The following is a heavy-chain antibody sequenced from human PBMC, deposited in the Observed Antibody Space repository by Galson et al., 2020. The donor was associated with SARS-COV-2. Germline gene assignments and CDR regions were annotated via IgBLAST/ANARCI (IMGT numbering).Heavy chain of an antibody. D-gene: IGHD5-18*01. CDR2: IYSGGST. Sequence: GGSLRLSCAASGFTVSSNYMSCVRQAPGKGLEWVSVIYSGGSTYYADSVKGRFTISRDNSKNTLYLQMNSLRAEDTAVYYCARGGYSYGPSYYYGMDVWGQGTTVTVSS. V-gene: IGHV3-53*01. CDR1: GFTVSSNY. CDR3: ARGGYSYGPSYYYGMDV. J-gene: IGHJ6*02.